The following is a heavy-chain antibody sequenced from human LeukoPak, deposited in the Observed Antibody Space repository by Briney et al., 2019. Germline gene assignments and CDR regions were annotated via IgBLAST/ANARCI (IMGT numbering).Heavy chain of an antibody. CDR1: GYTFTNYG. CDR2: ISTYNGNS. V-gene: IGHV1-18*01. J-gene: IGHJ3*02. Sequence: ASVKVSCKASGYTFTNYGISWVRQAPGQGLEWMGWISTYNGNSNYVHKLQDRVTMTTDTSTTTAYIDLRSLRSDDTAVYYCARAGGWAREDYKGDAFDIWGQGTMVTVSS. D-gene: IGHD6-19*01. CDR3: ARAGGWAREDYKGDAFDI.